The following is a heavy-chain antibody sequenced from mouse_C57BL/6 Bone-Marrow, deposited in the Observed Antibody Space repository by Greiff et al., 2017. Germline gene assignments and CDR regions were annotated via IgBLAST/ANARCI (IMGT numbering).Heavy chain of an antibody. CDR2: IHPNSGST. CDR1: GYTFTSYW. V-gene: IGHV1-64*01. J-gene: IGHJ4*01. D-gene: IGHD1-1*02. Sequence: QVQLPQPGAELVKPGASVKLSCKASGYTFTSYWMHWVKQRPGQGLEWIGVIHPNSGSTNYNAKFKSKATLTVDKSSSKAYLQLSCLTSEDTAVYYCARSGSVMDYWGQGTSVTVSS. CDR3: ARSGSVMDY.